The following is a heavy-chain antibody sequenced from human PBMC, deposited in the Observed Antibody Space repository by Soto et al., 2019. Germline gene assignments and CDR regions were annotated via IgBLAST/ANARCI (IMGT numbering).Heavy chain of an antibody. J-gene: IGHJ3*02. CDR2: IYPGDSDT. D-gene: IGHD3-3*01. CDR1: GYSFTIYW. V-gene: IGHV5-51*01. CDR3: XSGKITIFGVVVDAFDI. Sequence: GESLKISCKGSGYSFTIYWIGWVRQMPGKGLEWMGIIYPGDSDTRYSPSFQGQVTISADKSISTAYLQWSSLKASDTAMYYCXSGKITIFGVVVDAFDIWGPGTMVTVSS.